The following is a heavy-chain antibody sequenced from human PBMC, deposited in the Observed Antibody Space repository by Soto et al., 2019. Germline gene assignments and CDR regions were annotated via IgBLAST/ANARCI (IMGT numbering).Heavy chain of an antibody. J-gene: IGHJ4*02. Sequence: QVLLQESGPGLVQPSGTLSLSCAVSGGSISSSHFWGWVRQPPGKGLEWVGDISHSGSVNYNPSLKCRVTISIDKSKNQFSLKLNSVTAAETAVYYCARSFGWYAIDYWGQGTLVIVSS. D-gene: IGHD6-19*01. CDR2: ISHSGSV. V-gene: IGHV4-4*02. CDR3: ARSFGWYAIDY. CDR1: GGSISSSHF.